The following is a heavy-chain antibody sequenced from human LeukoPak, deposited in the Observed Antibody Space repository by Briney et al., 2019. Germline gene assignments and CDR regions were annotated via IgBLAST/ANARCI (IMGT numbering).Heavy chain of an antibody. J-gene: IGHJ4*02. CDR3: AKEGDYDILTGYTRGIDY. V-gene: IGHV3-23*01. CDR1: GFTFSSYG. CDR2: ISGTGGST. Sequence: GGSLRLSCAPSGFTFSSYGMSCVRQAPGKGLEWVSAISGTGGSTYYADSVKGRFTICRDNSKNTLYLQMNRLRGEDTAVYYCAKEGDYDILTGYTRGIDYWGQGGLVTVSS. D-gene: IGHD3-9*01.